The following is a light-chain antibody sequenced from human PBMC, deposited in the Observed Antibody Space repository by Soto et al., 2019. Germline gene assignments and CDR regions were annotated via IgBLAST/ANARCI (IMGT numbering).Light chain of an antibody. CDR3: SSFTNTITRYA. J-gene: IGLJ1*01. CDR1: SIDVGGYNY. V-gene: IGLV2-14*01. Sequence: QSALTQPASVSGSPGQAITISCTGTSIDVGGYNYVSWFQHHPGKAPKLIIYEVSYRPSGVSARFSGSKSGDTDSLTISGRQAEDEADYYCSSFTNTITRYAFGTGTKVTVL. CDR2: EVS.